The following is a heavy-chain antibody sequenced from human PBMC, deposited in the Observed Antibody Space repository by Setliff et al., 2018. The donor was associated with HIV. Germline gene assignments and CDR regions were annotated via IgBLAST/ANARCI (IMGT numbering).Heavy chain of an antibody. CDR2: IIPVASIP. D-gene: IGHD5-12*01. Sequence: SVKVSCKASGDTFSSYAISWVRQAPGQGFEWVGGIIPVASIPNYAQKFQDRVTITADESTTTVYMEMRSLTSGDTALYYCARGPLYGYDRGYFDYWGQGTLVTVSS. V-gene: IGHV1-69*10. CDR1: GDTFSSYA. J-gene: IGHJ4*02. CDR3: ARGPLYGYDRGYFDY.